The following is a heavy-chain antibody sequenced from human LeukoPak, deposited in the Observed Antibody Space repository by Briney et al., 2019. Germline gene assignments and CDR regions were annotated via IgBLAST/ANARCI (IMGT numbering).Heavy chain of an antibody. Sequence: SETLSLTCTVSGGSINNYYWSWVRQPPGKRLEWIGCIYYTGTTNYNPSLKSRVTISVDTSQNQFCLYLTSVTAEDTAVYYCARATWYGGNPSGAFDIWGQGTMVTVSS. CDR2: IYYTGTT. J-gene: IGHJ3*02. CDR1: GGSINNYY. CDR3: ARATWYGGNPSGAFDI. D-gene: IGHD4/OR15-4a*01. V-gene: IGHV4-59*01.